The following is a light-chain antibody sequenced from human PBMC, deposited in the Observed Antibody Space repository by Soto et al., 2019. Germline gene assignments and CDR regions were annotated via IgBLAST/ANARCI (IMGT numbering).Light chain of an antibody. V-gene: IGKV2-28*01. CDR3: AQGLATPFT. CDR1: QRLQHSNGYNY. Sequence: DVVMTQSPLVLPVTPGEPASISCRSSQRLQHSNGYNYLVWFVQKPGQSPQLLIYLGSNRASGVPDRFSGSGSGTGFTLTINRVEAEDVGLYFCAQGLATPFTFGGGTKVEIK. CDR2: LGS. J-gene: IGKJ4*01.